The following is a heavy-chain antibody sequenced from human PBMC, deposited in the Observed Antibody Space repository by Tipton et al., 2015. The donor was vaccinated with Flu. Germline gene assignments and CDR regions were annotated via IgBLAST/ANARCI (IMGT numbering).Heavy chain of an antibody. CDR3: ARDEGVVNYYFGMDV. CDR2: IWYDGSNE. Sequence: QVQLVQSGGGVVQPGRSLRLSCGASGFTFSDYVMHWVRQAPGKGLEWVAVIWYDGSNEHYSDSVKGRFTISRDNSKKTLYLQMNNLRVEDTAVYYCARDEGVVNYYFGMDVWGQGTTVTVSS. J-gene: IGHJ6*02. CDR1: GFTFSDYV. V-gene: IGHV3-33*08.